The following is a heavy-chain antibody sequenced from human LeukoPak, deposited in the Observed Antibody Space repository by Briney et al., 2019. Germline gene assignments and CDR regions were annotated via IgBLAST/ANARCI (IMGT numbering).Heavy chain of an antibody. CDR3: ARDVRVITIFGVVNSKQNWFDP. Sequence: GSSVKVSCKASGGTFSSYAISWVRQAPGQGLEWMGRIIPIFGTANYAQKFQGRVTITTDESTSTAYMELSSLRSEDTAVYYCARDVRVITIFGVVNSKQNWFDPWGQGTLVTVSS. D-gene: IGHD3-3*01. CDR1: GGTFSSYA. CDR2: IIPIFGTA. V-gene: IGHV1-69*05. J-gene: IGHJ5*02.